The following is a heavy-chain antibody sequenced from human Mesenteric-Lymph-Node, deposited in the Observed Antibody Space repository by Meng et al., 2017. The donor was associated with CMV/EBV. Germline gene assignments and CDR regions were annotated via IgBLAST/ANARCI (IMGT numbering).Heavy chain of an antibody. D-gene: IGHD3-16*01. J-gene: IGHJ4*02. CDR1: GFRFSNYA. CDR2: TSYDGSNT. V-gene: IGHV3-30*04. CDR3: ARDRGSWVMGPEY. Sequence: GESLKISCTASGFRFSNYALHWVRRAPDKGLEWVAITSYDGSNTHHADSVKGRFTISRDNSKNIVYLQMNSLRPEDTAIYYCARDRGSWVMGPEYWGQGTLVTVSS.